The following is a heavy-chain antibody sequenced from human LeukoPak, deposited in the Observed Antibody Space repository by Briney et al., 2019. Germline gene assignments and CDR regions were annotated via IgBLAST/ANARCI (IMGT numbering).Heavy chain of an antibody. CDR1: GFTFSSYE. CDR3: ARDGPRSVSSSSYFDY. J-gene: IGHJ4*02. V-gene: IGHV3-48*03. Sequence: GGSLRLSCAASGFTFSSYEMNWVRQAPGKGLEWVSYISSSGSTIYYADSVKGRFTISRDNAKNSLYLQMNSLRAEDTAVYYCARDGPRSVSSSSYFDYWGQGTLVIVSS. D-gene: IGHD6-13*01. CDR2: ISSSGSTI.